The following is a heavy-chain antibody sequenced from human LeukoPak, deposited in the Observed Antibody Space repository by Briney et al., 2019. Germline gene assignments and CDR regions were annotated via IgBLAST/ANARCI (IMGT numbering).Heavy chain of an antibody. D-gene: IGHD6-6*01. V-gene: IGHV4-34*01. CDR3: GRVRAGSSSPSVRDAFDI. Sequence: SETLSLTCAVYGGSFSGYYWSRIRQPPGKGLEWIGEINHSGSTNFNPSLKSRVTISVDTSKNQFSLKLSSVTAADTAVYYCGRVRAGSSSPSVRDAFDIWGQGTMVTVSS. CDR1: GGSFSGYY. J-gene: IGHJ3*02. CDR2: INHSGST.